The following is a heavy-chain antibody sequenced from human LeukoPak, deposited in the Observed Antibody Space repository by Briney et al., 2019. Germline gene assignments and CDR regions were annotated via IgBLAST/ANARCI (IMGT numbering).Heavy chain of an antibody. J-gene: IGHJ4*02. CDR3: ARGQGTVTTH. D-gene: IGHD4-17*01. CDR2: INHSGSA. Sequence: RSETLSLTCTVSGGSFSGYYCTWIRQPPGKGLEWIGEINHSGSANYNPPLKSRVTISLDTSKNQFSLKLSSVTAADTAVYYCARGQGTVTTHWGQGTLVTVSS. CDR1: GGSFSGYY. V-gene: IGHV4-34*01.